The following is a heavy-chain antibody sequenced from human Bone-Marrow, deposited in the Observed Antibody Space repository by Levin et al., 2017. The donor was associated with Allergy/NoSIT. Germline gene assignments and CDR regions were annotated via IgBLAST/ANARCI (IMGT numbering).Heavy chain of an antibody. CDR2: ISYDGSNK. CDR1: GFTFSSYA. D-gene: IGHD6-6*01. J-gene: IGHJ4*02. Sequence: GESLKISCAASGFTFSSYAMHWVRQAPGKGLEWVAVISYDGSNKYYADSVKGRFTISRDNSKNTLYLQMNSLRAEDTAVYYCARWEYSSSSSWAPFDYWGQGTLVTVSS. CDR3: ARWEYSSSSSWAPFDY. V-gene: IGHV3-30*04.